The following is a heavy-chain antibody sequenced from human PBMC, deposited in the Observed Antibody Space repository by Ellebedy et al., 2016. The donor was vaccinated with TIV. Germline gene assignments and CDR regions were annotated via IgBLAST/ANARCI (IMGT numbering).Heavy chain of an antibody. V-gene: IGHV3-9*01. CDR2: ITWNSGRR. J-gene: IGHJ4*02. CDR3: AKDMLYSSIWVKGGCDS. CDR1: GFIFDDYA. Sequence: PGGSLRLSCAASGFIFDDYAMHWVRQAPGKGLEWVSGITWNSGRRDYADSVKGRFTTSRDNAKNSVYLQMDSLRPEDTGFYYCAKDMLYSSIWVKGGCDSWGQGTQVTVSS. D-gene: IGHD4-11*01.